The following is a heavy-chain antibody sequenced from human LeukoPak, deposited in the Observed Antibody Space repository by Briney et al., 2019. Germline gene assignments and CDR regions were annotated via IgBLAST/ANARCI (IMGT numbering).Heavy chain of an antibody. V-gene: IGHV1-69*13. CDR1: GGTFSNYA. J-gene: IGHJ4*02. CDR2: IIPIFGTA. D-gene: IGHD6-19*01. Sequence: GASVKVSCKASGGTFSNYAITWVRQAPGQGLEWMGGIIPIFGTANYAQKFQGRVTITADESTSTAYMELSSLRSEDTAVYYCATNIGSGWLTFDYWGQGTLVTVSS. CDR3: ATNIGSGWLTFDY.